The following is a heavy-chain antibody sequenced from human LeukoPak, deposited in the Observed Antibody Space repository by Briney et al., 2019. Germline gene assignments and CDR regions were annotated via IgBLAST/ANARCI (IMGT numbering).Heavy chain of an antibody. J-gene: IGHJ5*02. CDR3: AREYCSTTSCDLAYNWFDP. CDR2: ISPYNANT. CDR1: GYTFTRYG. D-gene: IGHD2-2*01. Sequence: ASVKVSCKASGYTFTRYGISWVRQAPGQGLEWMGWISPYNANTNYAPKLQDRVTMATDTSTSTAYMELRSLRSDDTAVYYGAREYCSTTSCDLAYNWFDPWGQGTLVTVSS. V-gene: IGHV1-18*01.